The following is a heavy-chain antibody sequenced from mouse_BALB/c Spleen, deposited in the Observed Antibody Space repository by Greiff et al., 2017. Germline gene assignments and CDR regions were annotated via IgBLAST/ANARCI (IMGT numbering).Heavy chain of an antibody. CDR1: GYTFTGYF. Sequence: VQLQQSGPELVKPGASVKISCKASGYTFTGYFMNWVMQRHGKSLEWIGLINPYNGDTYYNQKFKGKATLTVDKSSSTAYMQLRSLASEDSAVYYCARDGYRHGDCDLDDWGQGTTVTVSS. CDR3: ARDGYRHGDCDLDD. V-gene: IGHV1-20*02. D-gene: IGHD2-13*01. J-gene: IGHJ4*01. CDR2: INPYNGDT.